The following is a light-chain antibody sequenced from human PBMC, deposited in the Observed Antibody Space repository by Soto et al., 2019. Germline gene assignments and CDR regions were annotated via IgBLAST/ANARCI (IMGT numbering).Light chain of an antibody. Sequence: DIQMTQSPSTLSGSVGDRVTITCRASQTISSWLAWYQQKPGKAPKLLIYKASTLKSGVPSRFSGSGSGTELTITISSLQPDDFETYYCQHYNSYSEAFGQGTKVDI. CDR1: QTISSW. V-gene: IGKV1-5*03. CDR2: KAS. CDR3: QHYNSYSEA. J-gene: IGKJ1*01.